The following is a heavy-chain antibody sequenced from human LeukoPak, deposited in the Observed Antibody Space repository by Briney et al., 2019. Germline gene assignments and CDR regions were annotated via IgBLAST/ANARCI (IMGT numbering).Heavy chain of an antibody. CDR3: ARDPGYCSSTSCSGSGMDV. CDR2: ISSSSSYI. V-gene: IGHV3-21*01. CDR1: GFTFSSYA. Sequence: GGSLRLSCAASGFTFSSYAMHWVRQAPGKGLEWVSSISSSSSYIYYADSVKGRFTISRDNAKNSLYLQMNSLRAEDTAVYYCARDPGYCSSTSCSGSGMDVWGKGTTVTVSS. J-gene: IGHJ6*04. D-gene: IGHD2-2*01.